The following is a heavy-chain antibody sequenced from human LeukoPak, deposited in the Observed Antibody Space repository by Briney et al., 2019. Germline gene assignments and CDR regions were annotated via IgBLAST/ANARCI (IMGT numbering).Heavy chain of an antibody. D-gene: IGHD3-10*01. J-gene: IGHJ3*02. V-gene: IGHV4-38-2*02. Sequence: PSETLSLTCTVSGYSISSGYYWGWIRQPPGKGLEWIGSIYHSGSTYYNPSLKSRVTISVGTSKNQFSLKLSSVTAADTAVYYCARDRDSAFDIWGQGTMVTVSS. CDR2: IYHSGST. CDR3: ARDRDSAFDI. CDR1: GYSISSGYY.